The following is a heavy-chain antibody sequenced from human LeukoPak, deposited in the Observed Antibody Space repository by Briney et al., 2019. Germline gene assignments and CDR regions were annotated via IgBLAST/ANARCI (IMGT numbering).Heavy chain of an antibody. Sequence: GGSLRLSCVASGFAFSRYAVHWVRQAPGKGLEWVAVISYDGGNEYYADSVKGRFTISRDNSRNTLYLQMNSLRAEDTAVYSCARDPQGYCSSTSCYRYYYGMDVWGKGTTVTVSS. J-gene: IGHJ6*04. CDR2: ISYDGGNE. V-gene: IGHV3-30*04. CDR3: ARDPQGYCSSTSCYRYYYGMDV. D-gene: IGHD2-2*01. CDR1: GFAFSRYA.